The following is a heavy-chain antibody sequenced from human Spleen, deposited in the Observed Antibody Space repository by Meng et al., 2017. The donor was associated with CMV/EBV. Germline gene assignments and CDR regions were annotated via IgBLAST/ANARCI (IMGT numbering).Heavy chain of an antibody. Sequence: ASVKVSCKASGYTFTGQYIHWVRQAPGHGLEWMGWINPNSGGTNYEQKFQGRVTMTRDTSISTAYMELSSLRSDDTAVYYCARGGWKTYYDFWSAYYMNWGQGTLVTVSS. V-gene: IGHV1-2*02. CDR2: INPNSGGT. J-gene: IGHJ4*02. CDR3: ARGGWKTYYDFWSAYYMN. CDR1: GYTFTGQY. D-gene: IGHD3-3*01.